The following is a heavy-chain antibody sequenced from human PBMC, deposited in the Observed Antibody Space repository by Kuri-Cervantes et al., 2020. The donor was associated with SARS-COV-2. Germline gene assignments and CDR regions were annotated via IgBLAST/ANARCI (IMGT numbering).Heavy chain of an antibody. CDR2: ISSSSSYI. J-gene: IGHJ6*02. Sequence: LSLTCAASGFTFSSYSMNWVRQAPGKGLEWVSSISSSSSYIYYADSVKGRFTISRDNSKNTLYLQMNSLRAEDTAVYYCARSYYDFWSWTGGSYYYYGMDVWGQGTTVTVSS. CDR3: ARSYYDFWSWTGGSYYYYGMDV. V-gene: IGHV3-21*01. CDR1: GFTFSSYS. D-gene: IGHD3-3*01.